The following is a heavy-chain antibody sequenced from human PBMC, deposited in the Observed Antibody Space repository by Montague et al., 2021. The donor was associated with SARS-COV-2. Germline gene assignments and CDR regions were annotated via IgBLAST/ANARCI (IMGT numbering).Heavy chain of an antibody. CDR1: RFTFSSYG. D-gene: IGHD3-22*01. Sequence: SLRLSCAASRFTFSSYGMHWVRQAPGKGLEWVAVIWYDGSNKYYADSVKGRFTISRDNSKNTLYLQMNSLRAEDTAVYYCARDLAPYYYDSSGPELVDVWGQGTTVTVSS. CDR2: IWYDGSNK. CDR3: ARDLAPYYYDSSGPELVDV. V-gene: IGHV3-33*01. J-gene: IGHJ6*02.